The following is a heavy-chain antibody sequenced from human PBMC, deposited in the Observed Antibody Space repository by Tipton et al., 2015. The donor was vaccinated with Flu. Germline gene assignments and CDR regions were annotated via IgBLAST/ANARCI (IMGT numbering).Heavy chain of an antibody. CDR3: ARVGSDSSALD. CDR2: VSHSGSS. V-gene: IGHV4-34*01. D-gene: IGHD3-22*01. CDR1: GGSFSGDY. J-gene: IGHJ4*02. Sequence: TLSLTCVVYGGSFSGDYCSWIRQPPGKGLEWIGEVSHSGSSNYNPSLKSRVTISVDTSKNQFSLKLDSVTAADTAVYYCARVGSDSSALDWGQGTRVTVSS.